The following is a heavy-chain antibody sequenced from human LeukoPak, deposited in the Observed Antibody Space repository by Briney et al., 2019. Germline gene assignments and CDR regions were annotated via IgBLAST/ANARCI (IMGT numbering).Heavy chain of an antibody. V-gene: IGHV4-39*07. CDR2: ICYSGST. CDR1: GGSISSSSYY. J-gene: IGHJ4*02. CDR3: ARGQRRYYFDY. Sequence: SETLSLTCTVSGGSISSSSYYWGWIRQPPGKGLEWIGSICYSGSTYYNPSLKSRVTISVDTSKNQFSLKLSSVTAADTAVYYCARGQRRYYFDYWGQGTLVTVSS.